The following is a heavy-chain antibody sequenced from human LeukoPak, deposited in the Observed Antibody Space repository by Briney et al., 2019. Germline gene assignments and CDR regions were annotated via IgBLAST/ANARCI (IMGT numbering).Heavy chain of an antibody. CDR3: ARDWRGSGERGLYNWFDP. CDR2: ISAYNGNT. V-gene: IGHV1-18*01. CDR1: GYTFTSYG. D-gene: IGHD3-10*01. Sequence: ASVKVSCKASGYTFTSYGISWVRQAPGQGLEWMGWISAYNGNTNYAQKLQGRVTMTTDTSTSTAYMELRSLRSDDTAVYYCARDWRGSGERGLYNWFDPWGQGTLVTVSS. J-gene: IGHJ5*02.